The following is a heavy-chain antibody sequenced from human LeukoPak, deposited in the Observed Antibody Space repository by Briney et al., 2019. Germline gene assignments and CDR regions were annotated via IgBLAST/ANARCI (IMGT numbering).Heavy chain of an antibody. V-gene: IGHV3-64*01. CDR2: ISSDGSTT. Sequence: GGSLRLSCAASGFTFNYHAMHWVRQAPGEGLEHVSVISSDGSTTHYANSVKGRFTISRDNSKNTLYLQMGSLKSEDIAVYYCARPNGVSSSSSLDSWGQGTLVTVSS. J-gene: IGHJ4*02. CDR1: GFTFNYHA. D-gene: IGHD6-6*01. CDR3: ARPNGVSSSSSLDS.